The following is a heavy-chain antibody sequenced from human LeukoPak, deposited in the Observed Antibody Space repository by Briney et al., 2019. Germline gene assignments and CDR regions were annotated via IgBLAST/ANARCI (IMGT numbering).Heavy chain of an antibody. CDR1: GGSISSYY. CDR3: ARASDTAMASDAFDI. CDR2: IYTSGST. D-gene: IGHD5-18*01. J-gene: IGHJ3*02. Sequence: SETLSLTCTVSGGSISSYYWSWIRQPGGKGLEWIGRIYTSGSTNYNPSLKSRVTISVDKSKNQFSLKLSSVTAADTAVYYCARASDTAMASDAFDIWGQGTMVTVSS. V-gene: IGHV4-4*07.